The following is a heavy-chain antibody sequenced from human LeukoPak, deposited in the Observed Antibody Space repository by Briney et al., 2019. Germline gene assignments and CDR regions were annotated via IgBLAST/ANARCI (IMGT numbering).Heavy chain of an antibody. CDR1: GYTFTGYY. J-gene: IGHJ4*02. CDR2: MNPNSGNT. V-gene: IGHV1-8*03. D-gene: IGHD4-23*01. Sequence: ASVKVSCKASGYTFTGYYMHWVRQAPGQGLEWMGWMNPNSGNTGYAQKFQGRVTITRNTSISTAYMELSSLRSEDTAVYYCARTGGNSVGFDYWGQGTLVTVSS. CDR3: ARTGGNSVGFDY.